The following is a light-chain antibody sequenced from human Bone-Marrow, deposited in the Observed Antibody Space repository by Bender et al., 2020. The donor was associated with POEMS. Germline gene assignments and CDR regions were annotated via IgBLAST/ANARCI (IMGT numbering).Light chain of an antibody. J-gene: IGLJ3*02. CDR3: SSWDDSLSGWV. CDR2: GDT. CDR1: SSDVGSYNL. V-gene: IGLV2-23*01. Sequence: QSALTQPPSASGSPGQSVTISCTGSSSDVGSYNLVSWYQHHPGKAPKLMIYGDTERPSGVSNRFSGSKSGYTASLAISDIQSEDEGDYYCSSWDDSLSGWVFGGGTKLTVL.